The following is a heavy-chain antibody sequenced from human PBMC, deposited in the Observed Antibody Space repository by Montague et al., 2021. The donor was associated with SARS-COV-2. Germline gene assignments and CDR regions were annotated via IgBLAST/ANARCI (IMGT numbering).Heavy chain of an antibody. J-gene: IGHJ4*02. CDR3: ALSVLGQMVAGTADKMTAHRYFEY. CDR1: GFSLSTSGMC. D-gene: IGHD2-15*01. Sequence: PALVKPTQTLTLTCTFSGFSLSTSGMCLSWIRQPPGKALEWLALIDCDDDKYYSTSLKTRLTISKYTSKNQVVLTMTNMDPVDTATYYCALSVLGQMVAGTADKMTAHRYFEYWGQGTLVTVSS. CDR2: IDCDDDK. V-gene: IGHV2-70*01.